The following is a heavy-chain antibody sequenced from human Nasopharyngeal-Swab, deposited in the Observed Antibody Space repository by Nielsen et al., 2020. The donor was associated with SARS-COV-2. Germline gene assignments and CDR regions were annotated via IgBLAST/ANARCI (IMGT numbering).Heavy chain of an antibody. CDR3: ARVRSLYVDL. Sequence: SETLSLTCTVSGGSISSGDYYWSWIRQLPGRRLEWIGYIYYDGTAYYNLSLKSRMIMAVDTSKNHFSLTLGSVTAADTAIYYCARVRSLYVDLWGQGALVTVSS. CDR2: IYYDGTA. CDR1: GGSISSGDYY. V-gene: IGHV4-31*03. D-gene: IGHD1-26*01. J-gene: IGHJ4*02.